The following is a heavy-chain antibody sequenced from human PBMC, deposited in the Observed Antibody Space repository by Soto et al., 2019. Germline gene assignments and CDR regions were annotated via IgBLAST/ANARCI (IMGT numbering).Heavy chain of an antibody. V-gene: IGHV4-31*03. CDR2: IYYSGST. J-gene: IGHJ4*02. CDR3: AREGFLDASFDY. Sequence: QVQLQESGPGLVKPSQTLSLTCTVSGGSISSGGYYWSWIRQHPGKGLEWIGYIYYSGSTYYNPSLKSRVTISVATSKNQFSLKLSSVTAADTAVYYCAREGFLDASFDYWGQGTLVTVSS. D-gene: IGHD3-3*01. CDR1: GGSISSGGYY.